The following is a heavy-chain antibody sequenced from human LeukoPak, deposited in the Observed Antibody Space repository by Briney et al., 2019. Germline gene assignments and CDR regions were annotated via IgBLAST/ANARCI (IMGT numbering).Heavy chain of an antibody. J-gene: IGHJ4*02. D-gene: IGHD6-13*01. V-gene: IGHV1-69*01. CDR2: IIPIFGTA. CDR1: GGTFSSYA. Sequence: SVKVSCKASGGTFSSYASSWVRQAPGQGLEWMGGIIPIFGTANYAQKFQGRVTITADESTSTAYMELSSLRSEDTAVYYCARGYSRSWPADYFDYWGQGTLVSVSS. CDR3: ARGYSRSWPADYFDY.